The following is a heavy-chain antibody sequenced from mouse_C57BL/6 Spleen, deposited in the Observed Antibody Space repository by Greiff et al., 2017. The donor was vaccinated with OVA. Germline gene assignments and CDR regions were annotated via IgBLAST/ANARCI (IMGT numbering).Heavy chain of an antibody. CDR3: ARSYGSSYGYFDV. CDR1: GYTFTSYT. V-gene: IGHV1-4*01. CDR2: INPSSGYT. Sequence: QVHVKQSGAELARPGASVKMSCKASGYTFTSYTMHWVKQRPGQGLEWIGYINPSSGYTKYNQKFKDKATLTADKSSSTAYMQLSSLTSEDSAVYYCARSYGSSYGYFDVWGTGTTVTVSS. J-gene: IGHJ1*03. D-gene: IGHD1-1*01.